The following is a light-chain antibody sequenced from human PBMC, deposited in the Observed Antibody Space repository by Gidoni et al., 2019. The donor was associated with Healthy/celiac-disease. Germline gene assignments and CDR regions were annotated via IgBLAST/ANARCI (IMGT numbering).Light chain of an antibody. V-gene: IGKV1-39*01. CDR1: QSISSY. CDR2: AAS. CDR3: QQSYSTLVYT. Sequence: DIQMTQSPSYLSASVGDRVTITCRASQSISSYLNWYQQKPGKAPKLLIYAASSLQSGVPSRFSGSGSGTDFTLTISSLQPEDFATYYCQQSYSTLVYTFGQGTKLEIK. J-gene: IGKJ2*01.